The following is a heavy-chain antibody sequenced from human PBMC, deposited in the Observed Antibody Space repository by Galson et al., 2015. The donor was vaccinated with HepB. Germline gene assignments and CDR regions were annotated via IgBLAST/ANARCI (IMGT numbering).Heavy chain of an antibody. CDR3: ARGEWEVTPYYYYGMDV. CDR2: INAGNGDT. Sequence: SVKVSCKASGYSFTSYAIHWVRQALGQRLEWMGWINAGNGDTKYSQKFQGRVTITRDTSASTVNMELSSLRSEDTAVYFCARGEWEVTPYYYYGMDVWGQGTTVTVSS. CDR1: GYSFTSYA. V-gene: IGHV1-3*01. J-gene: IGHJ6*02. D-gene: IGHD1-26*01.